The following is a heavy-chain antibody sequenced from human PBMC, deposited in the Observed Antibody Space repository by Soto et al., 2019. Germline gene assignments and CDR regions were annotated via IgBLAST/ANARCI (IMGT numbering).Heavy chain of an antibody. D-gene: IGHD3-9*01. CDR2: ISSSSSTI. Sequence: GGSLRLSCAASGLAFSSYSMNWVRQAPGKGLEWVSYISSSSSTIYYADSVKGRFTISRDNAKNSLYLQMNSLRGEDTAVYYCAKEGQYYDILTGYRSYYGMDVWGQGTTVTVSS. CDR3: AKEGQYYDILTGYRSYYGMDV. CDR1: GLAFSSYS. V-gene: IGHV3-48*04. J-gene: IGHJ6*02.